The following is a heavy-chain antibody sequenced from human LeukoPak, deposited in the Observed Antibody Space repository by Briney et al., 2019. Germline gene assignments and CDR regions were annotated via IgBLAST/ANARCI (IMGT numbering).Heavy chain of an antibody. Sequence: PSETLSLTCTVSGGSIGSRAYYWSWIRQPAGKGLEYIGRIYTDGSRNHNPSLKSRVSISMDTSNNQFSLRVTSVTAADTAVYYCARILGLYQEGMDVWGPGITVTVSS. V-gene: IGHV4-61*02. CDR2: IYTDGSR. D-gene: IGHD2-2*01. CDR3: ARILGLYQEGMDV. CDR1: GGSIGSRAYY. J-gene: IGHJ6*02.